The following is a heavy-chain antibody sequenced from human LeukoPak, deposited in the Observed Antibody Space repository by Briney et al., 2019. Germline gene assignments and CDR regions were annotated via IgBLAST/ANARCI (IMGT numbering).Heavy chain of an antibody. CDR3: ARSTYYYDSSGYFPAY. D-gene: IGHD3-22*01. CDR2: ISGSGGST. J-gene: IGHJ4*02. Sequence: GGSLRLSCAASGFTFSSYAMSWVRQAPRKGLEWVSAISGSGGSTYYADSVKGRFTISRDNSKNTLYLQMNSLRAEDTAVYYCARSTYYYDSSGYFPAYWGQGTLVTVSS. V-gene: IGHV3-23*01. CDR1: GFTFSSYA.